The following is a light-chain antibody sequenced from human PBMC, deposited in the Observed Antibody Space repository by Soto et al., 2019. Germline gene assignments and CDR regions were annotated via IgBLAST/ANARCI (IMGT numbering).Light chain of an antibody. V-gene: IGLV2-14*01. CDR1: SSDVGTYNY. CDR2: DVS. J-gene: IGLJ1*01. Sequence: QSVLTQPASVSGSPGQSITISCTGTSSDVGTYNYVSWYQQHPGKAPKLMIYDVSDRPLGVSNRFSGSKSGNTASLTISGLQTEDEADYYCSSYTSSGTEVFGTGTKLTVL. CDR3: SSYTSSGTEV.